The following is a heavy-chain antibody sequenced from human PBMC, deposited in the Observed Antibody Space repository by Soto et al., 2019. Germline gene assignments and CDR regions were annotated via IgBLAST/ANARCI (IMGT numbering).Heavy chain of an antibody. CDR3: ARSPGGYSIY. Sequence: EVQLVESGGGLVQPGGSLRLSCADSGFSFSSYWMHWVRQGPGKGLVWVSRINTDGSSTNYADSVKGRFTISRDNAKNPVNLLMDSLRAEDTAVYYRARSPGGYSIYWVQGTTVTVSS. CDR2: INTDGSST. J-gene: IGHJ3*01. V-gene: IGHV3-74*01. CDR1: GFSFSSYW. D-gene: IGHD5-18*01.